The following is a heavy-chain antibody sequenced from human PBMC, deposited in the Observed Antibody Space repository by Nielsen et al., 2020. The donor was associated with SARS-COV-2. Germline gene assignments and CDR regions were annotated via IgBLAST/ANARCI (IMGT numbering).Heavy chain of an antibody. Sequence: GESLKISCAASGFTFSGSAMHWVRQASGKGLEWVGRIRSKANSYATAYAASVKGRFTISRDDSKNTAYLQMNSLKTEDTAVYYCTRRGVAGTDYYYGIDVWGQGITVTVSS. CDR1: GFTFSGSA. CDR3: TRRGVAGTDYYYGIDV. V-gene: IGHV3-73*01. J-gene: IGHJ6*02. D-gene: IGHD6-19*01. CDR2: IRSKANSYAT.